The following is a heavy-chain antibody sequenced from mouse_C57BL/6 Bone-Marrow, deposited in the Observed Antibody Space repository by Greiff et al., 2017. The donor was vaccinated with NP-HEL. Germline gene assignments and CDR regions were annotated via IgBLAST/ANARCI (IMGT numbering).Heavy chain of an antibody. CDR2: INPSSGYT. J-gene: IGHJ4*01. CDR3: EITTVVPYYAMDY. V-gene: IGHV1-4*01. D-gene: IGHD1-1*01. CDR1: GYTFTSYT. Sequence: QVQLQQSGAELARPGASVKMSCKASGYTFTSYTMHWVKQRPGQGLEWIGYINPSSGYTKYNQKFKDKATLTADKSSSTAYMQVSSQTCEDSAVYYCEITTVVPYYAMDYWGQGTSVTVSA.